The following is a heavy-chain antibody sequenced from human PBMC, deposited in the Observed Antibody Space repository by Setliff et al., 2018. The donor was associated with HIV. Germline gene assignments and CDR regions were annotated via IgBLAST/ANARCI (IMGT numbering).Heavy chain of an antibody. CDR2: IYHSGST. D-gene: IGHD3-16*01. V-gene: IGHV4-4*02. J-gene: IGHJ4*02. CDR3: ARRLGATVFYYFDY. CDR1: GGSISSSNW. Sequence: SETLSLTCAVSGGSISSSNWWSWVRQPPGKGLEWIGEIYHSGSTNYNPSLKSRVTISVDKSKNQFSLKLSSVTAADTAVYYCARRLGATVFYYFDYWGQGTLVTVSS.